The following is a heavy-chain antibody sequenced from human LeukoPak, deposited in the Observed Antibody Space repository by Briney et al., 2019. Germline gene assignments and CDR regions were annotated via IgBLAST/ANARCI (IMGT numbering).Heavy chain of an antibody. J-gene: IGHJ4*02. CDR1: GFTFSNAW. CDR2: ISGSGGST. V-gene: IGHV3-23*01. D-gene: IGHD3-3*01. Sequence: GGSLRLSCAASGFTFSNAWMSWVRQAPGKGLEWVSAISGSGGSTYYADSVKGRFTISRDNSKNTLYLQMNSLRAEDTAVYYCAKDPVEPRFLEPDPFDYWGQGTLVTVSS. CDR3: AKDPVEPRFLEPDPFDY.